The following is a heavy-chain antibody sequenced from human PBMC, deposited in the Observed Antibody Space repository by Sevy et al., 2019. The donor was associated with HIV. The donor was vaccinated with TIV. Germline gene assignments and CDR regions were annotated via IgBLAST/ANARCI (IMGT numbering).Heavy chain of an antibody. Sequence: GGSLRLSCAASGFSFSIHAMHWVRQAPGKGLEWVACIRYDGSNQYYADSGKGRFSISRDNSQNTLLLQMNSLRTEDMAVYYCAKDTVRVGFCDYWGQGTLVTVSS. V-gene: IGHV3-30*02. J-gene: IGHJ4*02. CDR3: AKDTVRVGFCDY. CDR2: IRYDGSNQ. D-gene: IGHD4-4*01. CDR1: GFSFSIHA.